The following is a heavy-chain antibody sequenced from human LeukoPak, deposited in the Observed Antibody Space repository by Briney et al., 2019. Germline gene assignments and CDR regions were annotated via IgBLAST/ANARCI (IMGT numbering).Heavy chain of an antibody. D-gene: IGHD6-13*01. CDR1: GFTFSSYW. CDR2: ISGSGGST. J-gene: IGHJ5*02. CDR3: AKVNLANIAAAGWGAPPWFDP. V-gene: IGHV3-23*01. Sequence: PGGSLRLSCVASGFTFSSYWMHWVRQDPRKGLVWVSTISGSGGSTYYADSMKGRFTISRDNSKNTVYLQMNSLRAEDTAVYYCAKVNLANIAAAGWGAPPWFDPWGQGTLVTVSS.